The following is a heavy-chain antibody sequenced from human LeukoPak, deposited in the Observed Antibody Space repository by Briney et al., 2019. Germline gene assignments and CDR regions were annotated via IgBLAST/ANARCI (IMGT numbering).Heavy chain of an antibody. D-gene: IGHD2-15*01. CDR3: VIGVGWQPDY. J-gene: IGHJ4*02. Sequence: SETLSLTCTVFGDSITGYYLNWVRQPPGKGLEWIGHIYKIGTTSYNPSLKSRLTISADTSKNQFSLKLRSVTAADTAVYYCVIGVGWQPDYWGQGALVTVSS. CDR1: GDSITGYY. CDR2: IYKIGTT. V-gene: IGHV4-59*01.